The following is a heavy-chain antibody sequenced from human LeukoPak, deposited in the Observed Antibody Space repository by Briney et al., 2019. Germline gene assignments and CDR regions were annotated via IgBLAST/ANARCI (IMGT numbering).Heavy chain of an antibody. Sequence: GRSLRLSCAASGFTFSTCAMSWVRQAPGKGLEWVSGFSGSGGSTYYADSVKGRFTVSRDNSKNTLYLQMNSLSAEDTAVYYCAKEGYYDSSGYYWYDYWGQGTLVTVSS. V-gene: IGHV3-23*01. CDR2: FSGSGGST. CDR3: AKEGYYDSSGYYWYDY. CDR1: GFTFSTCA. J-gene: IGHJ4*02. D-gene: IGHD3-22*01.